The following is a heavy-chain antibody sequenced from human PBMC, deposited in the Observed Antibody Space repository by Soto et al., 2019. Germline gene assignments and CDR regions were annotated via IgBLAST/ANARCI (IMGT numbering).Heavy chain of an antibody. D-gene: IGHD6-19*01. CDR2: IRSKAYGGTT. J-gene: IGHJ4*02. CDR3: TRVVGGWGYFDY. Sequence: GESLKISCTASGFTFGDYAMSWFRQAPGKGLEWVGFIRSKAYGGTTEYAASVKGRFTISRDDSKSIAYLQMNSLKTEDTAVYYCTRVVGGWGYFDYWGQGTLVTVSS. CDR1: GFTFGDYA. V-gene: IGHV3-49*03.